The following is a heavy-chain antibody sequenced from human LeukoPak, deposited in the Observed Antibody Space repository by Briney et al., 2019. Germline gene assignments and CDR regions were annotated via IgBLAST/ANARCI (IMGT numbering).Heavy chain of an antibody. J-gene: IGHJ4*02. CDR3: AKRLVGATKGAPFDY. D-gene: IGHD1-26*01. Sequence: GGSLRLSCAASGFTFSSYAMSWVRQAPGKGLEWVSAISGSGGSTYYADSVKGRFTISRDNSKNTLYPQMNSLRAEDTAVYYCAKRLVGATKGAPFDYWGQGTLVTVSS. CDR2: ISGSGGST. V-gene: IGHV3-23*01. CDR1: GFTFSSYA.